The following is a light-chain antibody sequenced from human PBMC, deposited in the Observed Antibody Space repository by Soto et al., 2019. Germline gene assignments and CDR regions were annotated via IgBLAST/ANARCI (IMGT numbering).Light chain of an antibody. Sequence: QLVLTQPPSVSGAPGQRVTISCTGSISNIGTGHDVHWYQQIPGTAPKLLIYANTIRPSGVPDRFSGSKSGTSASLAITGLQAEDEADYYCQSYDSSLSGFWVFGGGTQLTVL. CDR2: ANT. CDR3: QSYDSSLSGFWV. V-gene: IGLV1-40*01. J-gene: IGLJ3*02. CDR1: ISNIGTGHD.